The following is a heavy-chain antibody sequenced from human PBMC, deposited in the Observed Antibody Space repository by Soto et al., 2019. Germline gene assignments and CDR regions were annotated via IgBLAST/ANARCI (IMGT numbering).Heavy chain of an antibody. CDR1: GYTFTSYG. Sequence: QVQLVQSGAEVKKPGASVKVSCKASGYTFTSYGISWVRQAHGQGLEWMGWISAYNGNTNYAQKLQGRVTMTTDTXXSTAYTERRTLRSDDTAVYYCAGHDSSGYYYYFDYWGQGTLVTVSS. D-gene: IGHD3-22*01. V-gene: IGHV1-18*01. CDR3: AGHDSSGYYYYFDY. CDR2: ISAYNGNT. J-gene: IGHJ4*02.